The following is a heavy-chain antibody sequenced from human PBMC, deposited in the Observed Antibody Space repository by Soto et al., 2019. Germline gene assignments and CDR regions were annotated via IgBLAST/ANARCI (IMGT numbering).Heavy chain of an antibody. V-gene: IGHV3-23*01. CDR1: GVPLSNKE. CDR3: AKDRGGTYQASFFDS. J-gene: IGHJ4*02. Sequence: GVPLSNKEMSWVRQAPGKGLEWVSAISGSGGSTYYADSVKGRFTISRDNSKNSLYLQMSSLRAEDTAIFYCAKDRGGTYQASFFDSWGQGALVTVSS. D-gene: IGHD1-26*01. CDR2: ISGSGGST.